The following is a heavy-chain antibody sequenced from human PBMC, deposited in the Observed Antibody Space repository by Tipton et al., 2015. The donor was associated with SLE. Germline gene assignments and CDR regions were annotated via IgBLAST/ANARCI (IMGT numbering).Heavy chain of an antibody. CDR2: IYYSGST. V-gene: IGHV4-39*07. CDR1: GGSISSSSYY. D-gene: IGHD1-26*01. CDR3: ATARELRGPFDY. J-gene: IGHJ4*02. Sequence: LRLSCTVSGGSISSSSYYWGWIRQPPGKGLEWIGSIYYSGSTYYNPSLKSRVTISVDTSKNQFSLKLSSVTAADTAVYYCATARELRGPFDYWGQGTLVTVSS.